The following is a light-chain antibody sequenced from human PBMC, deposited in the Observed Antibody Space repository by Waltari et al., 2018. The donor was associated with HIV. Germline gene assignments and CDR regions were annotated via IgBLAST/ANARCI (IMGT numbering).Light chain of an antibody. CDR3: QQYGSSPLFT. CDR1: QSVGSNY. V-gene: IGKV3-20*01. CDR2: DAS. Sequence: EIVLTPSPGTLSLSPGERATLSCRASQSVGSNYLAWYQQRPGQTPRLLIYDASSRATGIPDRFSGSGSGTDFTLTITRLEPEDFAVYYCQQYGSSPLFTFGPGTKVDIK. J-gene: IGKJ3*01.